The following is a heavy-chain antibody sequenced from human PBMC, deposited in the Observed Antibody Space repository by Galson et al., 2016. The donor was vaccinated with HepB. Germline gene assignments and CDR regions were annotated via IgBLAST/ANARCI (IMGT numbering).Heavy chain of an antibody. D-gene: IGHD1-26*01. CDR3: AKCHAANPRAPRVDY. CDR2: ISGSGST. J-gene: IGHJ4*02. Sequence: SLRLSCAASGFTFSSYAMTWVRQTPGKGLKWVSSISGSGSTYYADSVKGRFTISRENSKNTLYLQMNSIRAEDTAVFYCAKCHAANPRAPRVDYWGRGTLVTVSS. CDR1: GFTFSSYA. V-gene: IGHV3-23*01.